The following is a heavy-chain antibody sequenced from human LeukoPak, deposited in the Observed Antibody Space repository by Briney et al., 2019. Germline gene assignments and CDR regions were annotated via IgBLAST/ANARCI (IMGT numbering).Heavy chain of an antibody. V-gene: IGHV4-31*03. CDR1: GGSISSGGYY. Sequence: KSSQTLSLTCTVSGGSISSGGYYWSWISQQPGKGLEWIGYIYYSGSTFYNPSLTSGVTISVDTPKNQFSLKLSSVTAADTAVYYWARVNGGGGRAFDIWGQGTLVTVSS. D-gene: IGHD3-16*01. CDR2: IYYSGST. CDR3: ARVNGGGGRAFDI. J-gene: IGHJ3*02.